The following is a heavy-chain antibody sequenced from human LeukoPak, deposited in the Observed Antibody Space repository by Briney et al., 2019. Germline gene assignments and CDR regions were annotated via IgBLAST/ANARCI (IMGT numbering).Heavy chain of an antibody. CDR2: ISSSSSYI. CDR1: GFTFSSYS. D-gene: IGHD2-2*01. J-gene: IGHJ4*02. CDR3: ARDGLPDIVVVPAAPYVDY. V-gene: IGHV3-21*01. Sequence: GGSLRLSCAASGFTFSSYSMNWVRQAPGKGLEWVSSISSSSSYIYYADSVKGRFTISRDNAKNSLYLQMNSLRAEDTAVYYCARDGLPDIVVVPAAPYVDYWGQGTLVTVSS.